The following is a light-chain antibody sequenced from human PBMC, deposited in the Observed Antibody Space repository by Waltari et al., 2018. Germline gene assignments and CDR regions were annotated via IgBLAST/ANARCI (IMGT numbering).Light chain of an antibody. Sequence: AIQLTQSPSSLSASVGDRVTITCRASQGISSALACYQQKPGKAPKLLIYDASSLDSGIPSRFSGSVSATDFTLTNSSLQPKDFATYYCQQSNSYPPLTFGGGTKVEIK. V-gene: IGKV1-13*02. CDR2: DAS. J-gene: IGKJ4*01. CDR1: QGISSA. CDR3: QQSNSYPPLT.